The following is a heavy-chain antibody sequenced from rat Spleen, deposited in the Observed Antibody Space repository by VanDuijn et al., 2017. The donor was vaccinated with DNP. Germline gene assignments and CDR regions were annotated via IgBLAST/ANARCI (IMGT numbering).Heavy chain of an antibody. CDR2: ISTGGGNT. CDR3: TSNPHIRTAAPFDY. D-gene: IGHD3-8*01. J-gene: IGHJ2*01. CDR1: GFNFNDYW. Sequence: EVKLVESGGGLVQPGRSLKLSCAASGFNFNDYWMGWVRQAPTKGLEWIASISTGGGNTYYRDSVKGRFTISRDNAKNTQYLQMDSLRSEDTATYYCTSNPHIRTAAPFDYWGQGVMVTVSS. V-gene: IGHV5S13*01.